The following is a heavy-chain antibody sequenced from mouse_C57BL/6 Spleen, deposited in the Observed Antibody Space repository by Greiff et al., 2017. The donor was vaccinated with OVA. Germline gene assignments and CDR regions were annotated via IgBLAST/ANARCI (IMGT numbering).Heavy chain of an antibody. CDR1: GFSFTSYG. J-gene: IGHJ4*01. Sequence: VKLMESGPGLVAPSQSLSITCTVSGFSFTSYGVDWVRQSPGKGLEWLGVIWGVGSTNYYSALKSRLSISKDNSKSQVFLKMNSRQTDDTAMYYCATRYGSSGDYALDYWGQGTSVTVSS. CDR2: IWGVGST. D-gene: IGHD1-1*01. CDR3: ATRYGSSGDYALDY. V-gene: IGHV2-6*01.